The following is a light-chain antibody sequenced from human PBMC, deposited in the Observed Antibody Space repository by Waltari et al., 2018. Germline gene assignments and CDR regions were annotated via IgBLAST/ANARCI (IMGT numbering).Light chain of an antibody. CDR3: SSYAGYSAVV. Sequence: QSALTQPASVSGSPGQSITISCTGTSSDVGGYNYVSWYQHHPGKAPKLIIYDVSRWPSGVSHRFSGSKSGNAASLTISGLQAEDDADYYCSSYAGYSAVVFGGGTKVTVL. CDR2: DVS. CDR1: SSDVGGYNY. V-gene: IGLV2-14*03. J-gene: IGLJ2*01.